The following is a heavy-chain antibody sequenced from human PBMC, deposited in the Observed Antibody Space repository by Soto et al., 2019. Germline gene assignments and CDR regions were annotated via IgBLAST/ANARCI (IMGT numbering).Heavy chain of an antibody. CDR3: ATEAPKVLVWFGEMTDGGTCGY. J-gene: IGHJ4*02. CDR1: AFTFSSDE. V-gene: IGHV3-48*03. CDR2: ISSRGSTI. Sequence: GRSLRLPCSASAFTFSSDEMNWVRQAPGKGLEWVSYISSRGSTIYYADSVKGRFTISRDNAKNTLYLQMNSLRPEDTAVYYCATEAPKVLVWFGEMTDGGTCGYWGRRTRVTVAS. D-gene: IGHD3-10*01.